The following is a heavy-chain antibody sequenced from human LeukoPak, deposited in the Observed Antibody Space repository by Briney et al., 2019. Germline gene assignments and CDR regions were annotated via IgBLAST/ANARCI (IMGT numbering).Heavy chain of an antibody. CDR3: ARVGTWFGELFLSYYFGY. D-gene: IGHD3-10*01. Sequence: SGTLSLTCAVSGGSISSSNWWSWVRQPPGKGLEWIGEIYHSGSTNYNPSLKSRVTISVDKSKNQFSLKLSSVTAADTAVYYCARVGTWFGELFLSYYFGYWGQGTLVTVSS. V-gene: IGHV4-4*02. J-gene: IGHJ4*02. CDR2: IYHSGST. CDR1: GGSISSSNW.